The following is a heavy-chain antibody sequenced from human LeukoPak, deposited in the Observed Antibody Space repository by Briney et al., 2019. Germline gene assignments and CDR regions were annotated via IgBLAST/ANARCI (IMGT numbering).Heavy chain of an antibody. Sequence: PGGSLRLSWGASGFTFSTHGMIWVRQAPGKGLEWVSYISPRSATIYYADSVKGRFTISRDDARNSLFLQMHSLRAGDTAVYYCARVRGPTVTTWYFDLWGRGTLVTVSS. CDR3: ARVRGPTVTTWYFDL. CDR2: ISPRSATI. V-gene: IGHV3-48*01. D-gene: IGHD4-17*01. J-gene: IGHJ2*01. CDR1: GFTFSTHG.